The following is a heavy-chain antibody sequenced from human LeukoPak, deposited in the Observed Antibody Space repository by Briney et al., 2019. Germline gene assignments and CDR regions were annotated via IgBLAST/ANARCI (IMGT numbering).Heavy chain of an antibody. CDR2: IYYSGST. V-gene: IGHV4-31*03. CDR1: GGSISSGGYY. CDR3: TRDGRGGSYPDY. D-gene: IGHD1-26*01. Sequence: PSETLSLTCTVSGGSISSGGYYWSWIRQHPGEGLEWIGYIYYSGSTYYNPSLKSRVTISVDTSKNQFSLKLSSVTAADTAVYYCTRDGRGGSYPDYWGQGTLVTVSS. J-gene: IGHJ4*02.